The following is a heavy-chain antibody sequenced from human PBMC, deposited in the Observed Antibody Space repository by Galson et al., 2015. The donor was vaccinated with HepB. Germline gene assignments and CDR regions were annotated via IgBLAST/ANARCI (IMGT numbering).Heavy chain of an antibody. Sequence: SVKVSCKASGGTFSSYAISWVRQAPGQGLEWMGRIIPILGIANYAQKFQGRVTITADKSTSTAYMELSSLRSEDTAVYYCARGAITLYYYDSSGFDYWGQGTLVTVSS. CDR2: IIPILGIA. V-gene: IGHV1-69*04. CDR1: GGTFSSYA. J-gene: IGHJ4*02. D-gene: IGHD3-22*01. CDR3: ARGAITLYYYDSSGFDY.